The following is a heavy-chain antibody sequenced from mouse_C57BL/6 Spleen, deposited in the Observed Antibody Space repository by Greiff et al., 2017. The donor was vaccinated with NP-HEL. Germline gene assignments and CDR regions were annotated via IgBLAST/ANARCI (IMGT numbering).Heavy chain of an antibody. CDR3: ARDYGSSHYFGD. D-gene: IGHD1-1*01. CDR2: IDPSDSYT. CDR1: GYTFTSYW. V-gene: IGHV1-50*01. Sequence: QVQLQQPGAELVKPGASVKLSCKASGYTFTSYWMQWVKQRPGPGLEWIGEIDPSDSYTNYNQKFKGKATLTVDTSSSTAYMQLSSLTSEDSAVYYCARDYGSSHYFGDWGQGTTLTVSS. J-gene: IGHJ2*01.